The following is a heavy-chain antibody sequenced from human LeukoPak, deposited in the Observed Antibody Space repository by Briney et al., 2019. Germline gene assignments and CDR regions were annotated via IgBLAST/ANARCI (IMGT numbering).Heavy chain of an antibody. D-gene: IGHD1-26*01. V-gene: IGHV4-4*07. CDR2: IYPSGNT. CDR1: GGSMSPYF. CDR3: ARAWDTNFDY. Sequence: SETLSLTCTVSGGSMSPYFWSWIRQPAGKGLEWIGRIYPSGNTNYNPSLKSRVTMSVDTSKNQFSLMLSSVTAADTAVYYCARAWDTNFDYWGQGTLVTVSS. J-gene: IGHJ4*02.